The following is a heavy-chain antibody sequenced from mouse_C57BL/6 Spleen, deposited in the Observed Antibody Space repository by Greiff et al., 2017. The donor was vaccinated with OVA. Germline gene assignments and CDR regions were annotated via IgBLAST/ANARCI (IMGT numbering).Heavy chain of an antibody. J-gene: IGHJ2*01. Sequence: EVQLVESGGDLVKPGGSLKLSCAASGFTFSSYGMSWVRQTPDKRLEWVATISSGGSYTYYPDSVKGRFTISRDNAKNTLYLQMSSLKSEDTAMYYCARQELGIFDYWGQGTTLTVSS. CDR1: GFTFSSYG. CDR2: ISSGGSYT. CDR3: ARQELGIFDY. V-gene: IGHV5-6*01. D-gene: IGHD4-1*01.